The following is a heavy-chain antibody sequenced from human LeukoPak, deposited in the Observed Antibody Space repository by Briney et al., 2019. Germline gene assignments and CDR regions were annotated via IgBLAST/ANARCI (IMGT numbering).Heavy chain of an antibody. CDR3: ARAPPGVHPFDY. V-gene: IGHV3-53*01. J-gene: IGHJ4*02. D-gene: IGHD3-10*01. Sequence: GGSLRLSCEASGFTFPNYAMTWVRQAPGKGLEWVSVIYSAGSTYYADSVKGRFTISRDNSKNTVYLQMNSLRVEDTAVYYCARAPPGVHPFDYWGQGTLVTVSS. CDR2: IYSAGST. CDR1: GFTFPNYA.